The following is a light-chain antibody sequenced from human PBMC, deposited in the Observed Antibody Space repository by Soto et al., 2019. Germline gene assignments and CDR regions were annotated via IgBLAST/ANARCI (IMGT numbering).Light chain of an antibody. V-gene: IGKV1-5*03. CDR1: QGISCY. J-gene: IGKJ1*01. Sequence: IQWTQSPSSLSVSLWYRFTITCRSSQGISCYLGWYQQKPGKAPKLLIYKASTLKSGVPSRFSGSGSGTEFTLTISSLQPDDFATYYCQHYNSYSEAFGQGTKVDIK. CDR2: KAS. CDR3: QHYNSYSEA.